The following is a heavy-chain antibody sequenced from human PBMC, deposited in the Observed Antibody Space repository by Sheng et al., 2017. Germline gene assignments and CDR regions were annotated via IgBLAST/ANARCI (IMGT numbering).Heavy chain of an antibody. CDR2: ISSSGTTV. V-gene: IGHV3-48*03. CDR3: ARWNHFDY. D-gene: IGHD1-1*01. J-gene: IGHJ4*02. CDR1: GFTFSNHE. Sequence: EVQLVESGGGLVQPGGSLRLSCAASGFTFSNHEMNWVRQAPGKGLEWVSYISSSGTTVYYADSVRVRFTISRDNAKNSLYLQMNSLRAEDTAVYYCARWNHFDYWGQGTLVTVSS.